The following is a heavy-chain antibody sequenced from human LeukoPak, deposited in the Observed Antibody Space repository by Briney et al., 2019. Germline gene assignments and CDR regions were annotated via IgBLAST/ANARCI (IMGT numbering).Heavy chain of an antibody. CDR3: ARDPDSSPGAPYYFDY. V-gene: IGHV3-21*01. CDR1: GFTFSSYS. CDR2: ISSSSSYI. D-gene: IGHD6-13*01. J-gene: IGHJ4*02. Sequence: GGSLRLSCAASGFTFSSYSMNWVRQAPGKGLEWVSSISSSSSYIYYADSVKGRFTISRDNAKNSLYLQMNSLRAEDTAVYYCARDPDSSPGAPYYFDYWGQGTLVTVSS.